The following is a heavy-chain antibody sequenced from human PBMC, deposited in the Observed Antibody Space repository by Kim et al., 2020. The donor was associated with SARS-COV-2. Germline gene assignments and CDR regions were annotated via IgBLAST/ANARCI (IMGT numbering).Heavy chain of an antibody. Sequence: ADSGKGGFTTSRDDSKNTLHLQMNSLRAEDTAVYYCAKASSRGAYLTYFDYWGPGTLVTVSS. D-gene: IGHD1-26*01. J-gene: IGHJ4*02. V-gene: IGHV3-23*01. CDR3: AKASSRGAYLTYFDY.